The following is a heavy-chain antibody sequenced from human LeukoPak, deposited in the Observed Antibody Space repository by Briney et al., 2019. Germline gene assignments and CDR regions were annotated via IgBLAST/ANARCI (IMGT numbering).Heavy chain of an antibody. Sequence: SETLSLTCTVSGGSISRSSHYWGWIRQPPGKGLEWIGNIYPSGSTYYNPSLKSRVTISVDTSKNQFSLKLSSVTAADTAVYYCARDVLGIAAGGRPFDYWGQGTLVTVSS. CDR1: GGSISRSSHY. D-gene: IGHD6-13*01. V-gene: IGHV4-39*07. J-gene: IGHJ4*02. CDR3: ARDVLGIAAGGRPFDY. CDR2: IYPSGST.